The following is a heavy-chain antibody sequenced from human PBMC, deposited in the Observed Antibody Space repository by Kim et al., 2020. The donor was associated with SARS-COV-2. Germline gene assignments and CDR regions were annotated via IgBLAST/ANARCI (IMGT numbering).Heavy chain of an antibody. CDR1: GGSISSGDYY. CDR3: ARGQVLLWFGESPDYYGMDV. D-gene: IGHD3-10*01. J-gene: IGHJ6*02. V-gene: IGHV4-30-4*01. CDR2: IYYSGST. Sequence: SETLSLTCTVSGGSISSGDYYWSWIRQPPGKGLEWIGYIYYSGSTYYNPSLKSRVTISVDTSKNQFSLKLSSVTAADTAVYYCARGQVLLWFGESPDYYGMDVWGQGTTVTVSS.